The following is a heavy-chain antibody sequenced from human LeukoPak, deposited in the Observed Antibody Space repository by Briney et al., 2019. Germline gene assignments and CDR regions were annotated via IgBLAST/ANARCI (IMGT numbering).Heavy chain of an antibody. V-gene: IGHV3-74*01. Sequence: GGSLRLSCAASGFTFSSYWMHWVRQAPGKGLVWVSLINTDGSSTSYADSVKGRFTISRDNAKNTLYLQMNSLRAEDTAVYYCRSDPIAAAGNLDYWGQGTLVTVSS. CDR2: INTDGSST. J-gene: IGHJ4*02. CDR3: RSDPIAAAGNLDY. D-gene: IGHD6-13*01. CDR1: GFTFSSYW.